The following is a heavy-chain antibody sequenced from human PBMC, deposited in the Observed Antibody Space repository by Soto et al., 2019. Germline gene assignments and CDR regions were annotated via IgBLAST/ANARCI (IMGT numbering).Heavy chain of an antibody. V-gene: IGHV4-4*02. J-gene: IGHJ4*02. D-gene: IGHD6-19*01. CDR3: ARVAVAGTRVDY. Sequence: SETLSLTCAASGGSISSSNWWSWVRQPPGKGLEWIGEIYHSGSTNYNPSLKSRVTISADKSKSQFSLKLSSVTAADTAVYYCARVAVAGTRVDYWGQGTLVTVSS. CDR1: GGSISSSNW. CDR2: IYHSGST.